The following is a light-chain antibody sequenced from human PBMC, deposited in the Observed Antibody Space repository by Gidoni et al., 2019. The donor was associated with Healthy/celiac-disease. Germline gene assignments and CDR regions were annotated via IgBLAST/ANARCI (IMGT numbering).Light chain of an antibody. CDR2: AAY. J-gene: IGKJ1*01. CDR1: QGISNY. Sequence: DIQMTQSPSSLSASVGDRVTITCRASQGISNYLAWYQQKPGEVPKLLIYAAYTLQSGVPSRFSGSGSGTDFTITISSLQPEDVATYYCQKYNSAPRTFGQGTKVEIK. V-gene: IGKV1-27*01. CDR3: QKYNSAPRT.